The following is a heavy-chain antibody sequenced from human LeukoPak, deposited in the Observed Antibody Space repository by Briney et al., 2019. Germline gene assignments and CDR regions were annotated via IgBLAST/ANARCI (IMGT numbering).Heavy chain of an antibody. J-gene: IGHJ6*02. CDR3: ARRTNGYYYYGMDV. Sequence: ASVKVSCKASGYTFTGYYMHWVRQAPGQGLEWMGWINPNSGGTNYAQKFQGRVTMTRNTSISTAYMELSSLRSEDTAVYYCARRTNGYYYYGMDVWGQGTTVTVSS. D-gene: IGHD2-8*01. CDR1: GYTFTGYY. CDR2: INPNSGGT. V-gene: IGHV1-2*02.